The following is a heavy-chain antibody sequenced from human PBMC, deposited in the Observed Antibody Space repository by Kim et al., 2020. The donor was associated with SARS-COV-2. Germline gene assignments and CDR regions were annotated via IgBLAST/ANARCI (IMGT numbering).Heavy chain of an antibody. V-gene: IGHV1-2*02. Sequence: ASVKVSCKASGYTFTDFLMHWVRQAPGQGLEWMGWINPNSGGTYYAQKFQGRVTMTRDTSINTVYMELSSLTSDDTAMFYCARNGLVSTEGGWAQGTL. D-gene: IGHD6-19*01. CDR3: ARNGLVSTEGG. J-gene: IGHJ4*02. CDR2: INPNSGGT. CDR1: GYTFTDFL.